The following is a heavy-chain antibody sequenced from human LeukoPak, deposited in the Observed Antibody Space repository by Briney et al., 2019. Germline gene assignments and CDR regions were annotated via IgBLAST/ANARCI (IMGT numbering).Heavy chain of an antibody. CDR1: GFRFSSYG. D-gene: IGHD6-19*01. CDR3: AREGIAVAGGGYFDY. V-gene: IGHV3-33*01. Sequence: GGSLRLSCAASGFRFSSYGMDWGRQSPGKGLDWVAVIWYDGSNKYYADFVKGRFTISRDNSKNMVYLQMHSLRAEDTAVYYCAREGIAVAGGGYFDYWGQGTLVTVSS. CDR2: IWYDGSNK. J-gene: IGHJ4*02.